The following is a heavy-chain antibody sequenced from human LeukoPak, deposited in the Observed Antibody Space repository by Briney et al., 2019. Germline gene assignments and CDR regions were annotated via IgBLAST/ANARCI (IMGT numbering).Heavy chain of an antibody. V-gene: IGHV3-7*01. CDR3: LFTGTITMNFDY. Sequence: GGSLRLSCAASGFTFSSYWMSWVRQAPGKGLEWVANIKQDGSEKYYVDSVKGRFTISRDNAKNSLYLQMNSLRAEDTAVYHCLFTGTITMNFDYWGQGTLVTVSS. CDR1: GFTFSSYW. D-gene: IGHD1-1*01. J-gene: IGHJ4*02. CDR2: IKQDGSEK.